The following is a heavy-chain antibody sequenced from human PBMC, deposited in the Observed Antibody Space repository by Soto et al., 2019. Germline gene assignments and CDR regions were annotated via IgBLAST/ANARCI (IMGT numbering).Heavy chain of an antibody. CDR1: GFAVSSFW. CDR2: IKRDGSEK. Sequence: SLRLSCAASGFAVSSFWMSWVRQAPGKGLEWVANIKRDGSEKYYVDSVKGRFTISRDNAKNSLYLQMNSLRAEDTAVYYCAKDLCSYGSGYYFDHWGQGTLVTVSS. D-gene: IGHD3-10*01. V-gene: IGHV3-7*03. J-gene: IGHJ4*02. CDR3: AKDLCSYGSGYYFDH.